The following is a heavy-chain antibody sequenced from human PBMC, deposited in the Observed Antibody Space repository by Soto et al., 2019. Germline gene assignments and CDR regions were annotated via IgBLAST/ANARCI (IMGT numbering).Heavy chain of an antibody. D-gene: IGHD1-26*01. CDR2: ISWNSGSI. J-gene: IGHJ4*02. CDR1: GFTFDDYA. Sequence: PGGSLRLSCAAPGFTFDDYAMHWVRQAPGKGLEWVSGISWNSGSIGYADSVKGRFTISRDNAKNSLYLQMNSLRAEDTALYYWAKDGQAVSVGIFDYWGQGTLVTTSS. CDR3: AKDGQAVSVGIFDY. V-gene: IGHV3-9*01.